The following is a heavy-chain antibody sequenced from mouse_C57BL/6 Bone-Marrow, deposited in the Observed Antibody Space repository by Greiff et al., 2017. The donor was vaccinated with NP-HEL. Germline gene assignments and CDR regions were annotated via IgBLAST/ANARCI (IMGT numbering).Heavy chain of an antibody. CDR2: IYPRSGNT. V-gene: IGHV1-81*01. J-gene: IGHJ1*03. D-gene: IGHD1-1*01. CDR1: GYTFTSYG. CDR3: ARRVVAHWYFDV. Sequence: QVQLQQSGAELARPGASVKLSCKASGYTFTSYGISWVKQRTGQGLEWIGEIYPRSGNTYYNEKFKGKATLTADKSSSTAYMELRSLTSEDSAVYFCARRVVAHWYFDVWGTGTTVTVSS.